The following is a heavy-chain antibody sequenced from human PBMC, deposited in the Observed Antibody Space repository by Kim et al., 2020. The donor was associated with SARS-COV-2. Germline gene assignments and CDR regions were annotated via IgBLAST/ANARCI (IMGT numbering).Heavy chain of an antibody. J-gene: IGHJ6*02. CDR1: GFTFSDYY. D-gene: IGHD3-3*01. CDR3: ARDTYYDFWSGYLLDYYYYYGMDV. V-gene: IGHV3-11*01. CDR2: ISSSGSTI. Sequence: GGSLRLSCAASGFTFSDYYMSWIRQAPGKGLEWVSYISSSGSTIYYADSVKGRFTISRDNAKNSLYLQMNSLRAEDTAVYYCARDTYYDFWSGYLLDYYYYYGMDVWGQGTTVTVSS.